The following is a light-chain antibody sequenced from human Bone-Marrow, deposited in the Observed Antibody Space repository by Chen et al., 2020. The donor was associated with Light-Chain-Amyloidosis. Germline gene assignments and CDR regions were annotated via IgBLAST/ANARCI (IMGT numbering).Light chain of an antibody. J-gene: IGLJ3*02. CDR3: SSSATSNTWV. CDR1: SSDV. CDR2: DVI. V-gene: IGLV2-14*03. Sequence: QSSLTQPAPGSGSPGQSITVSCTGASSDVSWYQQPPGKAPKLVIYDVINRPSGVSSRFSGSKSGNTASLTISGLQAEDEADYFCSSSATSNTWVFGGGTKLTVL.